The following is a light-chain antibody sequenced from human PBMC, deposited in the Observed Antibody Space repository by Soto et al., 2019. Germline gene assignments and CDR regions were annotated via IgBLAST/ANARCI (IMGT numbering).Light chain of an antibody. J-gene: IGKJ2*01. Sequence: DLQMTQSPSSLSASVGDRVTITCRASQSISSYLNWYQQKPGKAPEFLIYAASTLQSGVPSRFSGSASGTDFTLTISSLQPEDFATYYCQQSYSIPHTFGQGTRLEI. CDR3: QQSYSIPHT. CDR2: AAS. CDR1: QSISSY. V-gene: IGKV1-39*01.